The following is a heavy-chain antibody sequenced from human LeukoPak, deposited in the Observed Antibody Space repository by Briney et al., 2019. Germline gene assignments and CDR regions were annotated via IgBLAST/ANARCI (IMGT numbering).Heavy chain of an antibody. CDR2: ISGSGGST. V-gene: IGHV3-23*01. CDR3: ARHNWNYVPVDY. CDR1: GFTLSSYA. Sequence: GGSLRLSCAASGFTLSSYAMRWVRQAPGKGVEWVSAISGSGGSTYYADSVKGRFTISRDNSKNTLYLQMNSLRAEDTAVYYCARHNWNYVPVDYWGQGTLVTVSS. J-gene: IGHJ4*02. D-gene: IGHD1-7*01.